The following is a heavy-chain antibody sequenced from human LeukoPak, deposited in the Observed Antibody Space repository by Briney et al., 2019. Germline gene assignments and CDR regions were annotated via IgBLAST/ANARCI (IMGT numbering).Heavy chain of an antibody. CDR2: ISYSGST. V-gene: IGHV4-59*01. J-gene: IGHJ4*02. D-gene: IGHD3-10*01. CDR3: ARRGGSGRSFDS. CDR1: GGSIGSYY. Sequence: SETLSLTCTVSGGSIGSYYWSWIRQPPGKGLEWIGDISYSGSTNYNPSLKSRVTISVDTSKNQFSLKLSSVTAADTAVYYCARRGGSGRSFDSWGQGTLVTVSS.